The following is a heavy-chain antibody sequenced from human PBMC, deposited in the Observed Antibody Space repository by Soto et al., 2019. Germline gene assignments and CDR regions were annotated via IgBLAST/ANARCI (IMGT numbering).Heavy chain of an antibody. D-gene: IGHD2-2*01. CDR2: IYYSGST. V-gene: IGHV4-59*01. J-gene: IGHJ5*02. CDR3: ARTDIVVVPAAEIWFDP. CDR1: GGSISSYY. Sequence: SETLSLTCTVSGGSISSYYWSWIRQPPGKGLEWIGYIYYSGSTNYNPSLKSRVTISVDTSKNQFSLKLSSVTAADTAVYYCARTDIVVVPAAEIWFDPRGQGTLVTVSS.